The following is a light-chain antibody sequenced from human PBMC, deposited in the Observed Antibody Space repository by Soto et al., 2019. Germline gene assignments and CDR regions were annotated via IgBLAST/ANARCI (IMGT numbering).Light chain of an antibody. CDR2: KVT. CDR1: QTISNS. J-gene: IGKJ1*01. Sequence: DVQMTQSPSTLSASVGDRVTITCRANQTISNSLAWYQQKPGKAPILLIYKVTSLESGVPARFSGGGSGTEFTLTISSLQPYHFATYYCQQYYDYSTFGQGTKVDVK. V-gene: IGKV1-5*03. CDR3: QQYYDYST.